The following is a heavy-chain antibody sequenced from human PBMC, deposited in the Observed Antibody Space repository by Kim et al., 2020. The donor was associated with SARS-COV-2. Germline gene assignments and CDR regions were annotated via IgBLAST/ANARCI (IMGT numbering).Heavy chain of an antibody. D-gene: IGHD2-15*01. Sequence: SETLSLTCTVSGGSISSSSYYWGWIRQPPGKGLEWIGSIYYSGSTYYNPSLKSRVTISVDTSKNQFSLKLSSVTAADTAVYYCARDCSGGSCYLPFDYWGQGTLVTVSS. J-gene: IGHJ4*02. CDR1: GGSISSSSYY. CDR3: ARDCSGGSCYLPFDY. CDR2: IYYSGST. V-gene: IGHV4-39*07.